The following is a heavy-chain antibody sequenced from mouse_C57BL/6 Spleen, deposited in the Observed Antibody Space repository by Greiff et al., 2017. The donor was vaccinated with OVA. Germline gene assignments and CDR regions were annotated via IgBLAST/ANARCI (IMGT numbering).Heavy chain of an antibody. CDR1: GYTFTDYE. CDR3: TRGGRYYAMDY. J-gene: IGHJ4*01. Sequence: QVQLQQSGAELVRPGASVTLSCKASGYTFTDYEMHWVKQTPVHGLEWIGAIDPETGGTAYNQKFKGKAILTADKSSSTAYMELSSLTSEDSAVYYCTRGGRYYAMDYWGQGTSVTVSS. D-gene: IGHD3-3*01. CDR2: IDPETGGT. V-gene: IGHV1-15*01.